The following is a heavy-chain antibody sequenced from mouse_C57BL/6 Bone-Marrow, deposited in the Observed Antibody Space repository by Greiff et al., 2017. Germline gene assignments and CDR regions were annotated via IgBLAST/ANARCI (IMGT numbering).Heavy chain of an antibody. CDR2: IDPSDSYT. D-gene: IGHD4-1*01. V-gene: IGHV1-69*01. CDR3: ARDWYFDY. Sequence: VQLQQPGAELVMPGASVKMSCKASGYTFTSYWMHWVKQRPGQGLEWIGEIDPSDSYTNYNQKFKGKATLTVDTSSSTAYMQLSSLTSEDSAVFYCARDWYFDYWGQGTTLTVSS. J-gene: IGHJ2*01. CDR1: GYTFTSYW.